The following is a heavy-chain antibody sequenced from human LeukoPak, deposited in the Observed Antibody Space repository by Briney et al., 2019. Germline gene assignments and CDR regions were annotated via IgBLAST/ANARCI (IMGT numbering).Heavy chain of an antibody. J-gene: IGHJ4*02. D-gene: IGHD2-21*02. Sequence: PSETLSLTCTVSGGSISTSGYYWGWIRQPPGKGLEWVGSIYFTGSTYSNPSLKSRVTISADTSKNQFSLKLSSVTAADTAVYYCVRRDVLVTASFDYWGQGTLVTVSS. CDR1: GGSISTSGYY. CDR2: IYFTGST. CDR3: VRRDVLVTASFDY. V-gene: IGHV4-39*01.